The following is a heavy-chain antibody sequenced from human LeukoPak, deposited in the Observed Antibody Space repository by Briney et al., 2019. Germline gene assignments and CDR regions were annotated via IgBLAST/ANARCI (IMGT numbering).Heavy chain of an antibody. CDR2: ISSSSTTI. D-gene: IGHD6-13*01. J-gene: IGHJ4*02. V-gene: IGHV3-48*01. Sequence: GGSLRLSCAASGFTFSSYSMSWVRQAPGKGLEWISYISSSSTTIKYADSVKGRFIISRDNAKNSVYLQMNSLRAEDMAVYYCALIAVDWQQPFDYWGQGTLVTVSS. CDR3: ALIAVDWQQPFDY. CDR1: GFTFSSYS.